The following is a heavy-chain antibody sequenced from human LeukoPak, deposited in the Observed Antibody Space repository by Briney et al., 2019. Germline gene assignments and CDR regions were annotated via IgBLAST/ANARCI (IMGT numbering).Heavy chain of an antibody. J-gene: IGHJ4*02. D-gene: IGHD2-2*01. V-gene: IGHV3-74*01. Sequence: GGSLRLSCAVSGFTFSSSWMHWVRQAPGKGLVWVSHIKTDGSTTAYADSVKGRFTISRDNAKNTLYLQMSSLRAEDTGVYYYARGNQQLPRSTPDYWGQGTLVTVSS. CDR3: ARGNQQLPRSTPDY. CDR2: IKTDGSTT. CDR1: GFTFSSSW.